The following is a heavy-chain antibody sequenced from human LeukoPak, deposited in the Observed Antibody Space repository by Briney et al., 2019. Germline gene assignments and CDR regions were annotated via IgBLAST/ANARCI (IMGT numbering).Heavy chain of an antibody. J-gene: IGHJ4*02. D-gene: IGHD4-23*01. V-gene: IGHV4-61*01. CDR1: GGSVSSGSYY. CDR2: IFYTGGT. Sequence: SETLSLTCTVSGGSVSSGSYYWNWIRQPPGKGLEWIGYIFYTGGTDYNPSLKSRVTISVDTSKNQFSLILSSVTAADTAVYYCARGPGYGANSDFVYWGQGTLVTVSS. CDR3: ARGPGYGANSDFVY.